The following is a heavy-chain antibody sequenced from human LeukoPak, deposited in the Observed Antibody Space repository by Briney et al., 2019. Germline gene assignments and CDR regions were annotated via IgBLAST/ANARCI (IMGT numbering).Heavy chain of an antibody. J-gene: IGHJ4*02. Sequence: GGSLRLSCAASGFTFTTYWMTGVRQAPGRGLEWVANIKEDGSETYYVDSVKGRFTISRDNAKNSLYLQMNSLRAEDTAVYYCARQRSVDYWGQGTLVTVSS. V-gene: IGHV3-7*05. CDR2: IKEDGSET. CDR3: ARQRSVDY. D-gene: IGHD4-17*01. CDR1: GFTFTTYW.